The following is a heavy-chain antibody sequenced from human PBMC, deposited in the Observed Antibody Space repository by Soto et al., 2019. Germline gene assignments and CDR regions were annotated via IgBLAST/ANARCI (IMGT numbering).Heavy chain of an antibody. Sequence: GGSLRLSCAASGFTFSNYAMSWVRQAPGKGLEWVSSIGGGGDDTYYADSVKGRFIISRDNSKSTLSLQMNGLRGEDTAVYYCAKVMMNHNSVWEPFDICGPARFVTVS. V-gene: IGHV3-23*01. D-gene: IGHD3-16*01. CDR1: GFTFSNYA. CDR2: IGGGGDDT. CDR3: AKVMMNHNSVWEPFDI. J-gene: IGHJ3*02.